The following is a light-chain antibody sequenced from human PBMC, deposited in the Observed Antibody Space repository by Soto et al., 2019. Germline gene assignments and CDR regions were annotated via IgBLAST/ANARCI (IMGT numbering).Light chain of an antibody. CDR2: AAS. V-gene: IGKV3-15*01. J-gene: IGKJ3*01. CDR1: QSVSSN. Sequence: EIVMTQSPAALSVSPGERATLSCRASQSVSSNLSWYRQKPGQAPRLLIYAASTRAAGIPARFSGRGSGTEFTITITSLQSKYFAVYYCQQYTNWPFTFGPGTKEDIK. CDR3: QQYTNWPFT.